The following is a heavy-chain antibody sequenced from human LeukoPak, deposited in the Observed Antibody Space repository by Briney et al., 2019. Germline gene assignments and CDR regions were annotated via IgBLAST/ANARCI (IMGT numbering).Heavy chain of an antibody. J-gene: IGHJ6*03. CDR2: IYHSGST. V-gene: IGHV4-34*01. CDR3: ARDLKYGSAYYYYYYMDV. Sequence: SETLSLTCAVYGGSFSGYYWSWIRQPPGKGLEWIGEIYHSGSTNYNPSLKSRVTISVDKSKNQFSLKLSSVTAADTAVYYCARDLKYGSAYYYYYYMDVWGKGTTVTVSS. D-gene: IGHD3-10*01. CDR1: GGSFSGYY.